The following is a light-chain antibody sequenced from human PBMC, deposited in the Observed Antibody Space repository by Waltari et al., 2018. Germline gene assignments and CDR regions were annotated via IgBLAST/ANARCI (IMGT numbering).Light chain of an antibody. Sequence: DIQMTQSPSTLSASVGDRVIITCRASESISSWLAWYQQKPGTAPKLLIYKASSLESGVPSRFSGSGSGTEFTLTINSLQPDDFATYYCQQYNTYPGTFGQGTKLEIK. CDR2: KAS. V-gene: IGKV1-5*03. CDR1: ESISSW. CDR3: QQYNTYPGT. J-gene: IGKJ2*01.